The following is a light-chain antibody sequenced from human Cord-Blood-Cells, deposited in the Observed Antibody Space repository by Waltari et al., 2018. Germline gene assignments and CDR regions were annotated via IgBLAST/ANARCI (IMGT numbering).Light chain of an antibody. V-gene: IGKV2-28*01. J-gene: IGKJ1*01. CDR2: LGS. CDR1: QSLPHSNGYNS. Sequence: DIVMTQSPLSLPVTPGEPASISCRSSQSLPHSNGYNSLDWYLQKPGQSPQLLIYLGSNRASGVPDRFSGSGSGTDFTLKISRVEAEDVGVYYCMQALQTTWTFGQGTKVEIK. CDR3: MQALQTTWT.